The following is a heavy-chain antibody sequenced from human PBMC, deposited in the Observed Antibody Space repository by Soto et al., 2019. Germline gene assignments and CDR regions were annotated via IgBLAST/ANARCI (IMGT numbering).Heavy chain of an antibody. CDR3: ARHEMVSDFWSGSRSHHLGY. J-gene: IGHJ4*02. Sequence: GESLKISCKGSGYSFTSYWISWVRQMSGKGLEWMWRIDPSDSYTNYSPSFQGHVTISADKSISTAYLQWSSLKASDTAMYYCARHEMVSDFWSGSRSHHLGYWGPGTLVTVSS. V-gene: IGHV5-10-1*01. D-gene: IGHD3-3*01. CDR2: IDPSDSYT. CDR1: GYSFTSYW.